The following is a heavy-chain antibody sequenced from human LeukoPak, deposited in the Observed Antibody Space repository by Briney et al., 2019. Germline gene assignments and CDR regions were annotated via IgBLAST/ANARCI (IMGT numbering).Heavy chain of an antibody. CDR3: TKYCSGGSCYSSPVY. V-gene: IGHV3-49*04. CDR1: GFTFGDYA. J-gene: IGHJ4*02. D-gene: IGHD2-15*01. Sequence: GGSLRLSCTASGFTFGDYAMSWVRQAPGKGLEWVGFIRSKAYGGTTEYAASVKGRFTISRDDSKSIAYLQMNSLKTEDTAVYYCTKYCSGGSCYSSPVYWGQGTLVTVSS. CDR2: IRSKAYGGTT.